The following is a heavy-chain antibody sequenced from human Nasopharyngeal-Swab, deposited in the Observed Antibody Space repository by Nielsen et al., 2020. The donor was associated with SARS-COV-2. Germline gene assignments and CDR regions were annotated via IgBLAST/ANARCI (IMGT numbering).Heavy chain of an antibody. CDR1: GFTFDDYA. D-gene: IGHD2-8*02. J-gene: IGHJ6*02. V-gene: IGHV3-9*01. CDR2: ISWNSGGI. Sequence: SLKISCAASGFTFDDYAMHWVRQAPGKGLEWVSGISWNSGGIGYADSVKGRFTISRDNAKNSLYLQMNSLRAEDTALYYCAKAGGVAGEFYGMDVWGQGTTVTVSS. CDR3: AKAGGVAGEFYGMDV.